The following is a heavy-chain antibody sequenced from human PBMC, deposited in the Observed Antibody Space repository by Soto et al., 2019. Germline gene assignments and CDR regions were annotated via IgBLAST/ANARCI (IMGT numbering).Heavy chain of an antibody. V-gene: IGHV3-53*01. CDR1: GFTVSSNY. J-gene: IGHJ4*02. CDR2: IYSCCST. CDR3: AREAAAGTLYYFDY. D-gene: IGHD6-13*01. Sequence: GGSLRLSCAASGFTVSSNYMSWVRQAPGKGLEWVSVIYSCCSTYYADSVKGRFTISRDNSKNTLYLQMNSLRAEDTAVYYCAREAAAGTLYYFDYWGQGTLVTVSS.